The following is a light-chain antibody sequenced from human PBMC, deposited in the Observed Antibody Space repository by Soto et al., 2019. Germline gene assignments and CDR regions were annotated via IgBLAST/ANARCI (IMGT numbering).Light chain of an antibody. Sequence: IQLTQSPSSLSAFVGDRFTITCRASQGISSYLAWYQQKPGKAPKLLIYAASTLQSGVPSRFSGSGSGTDFTLTISSLQSEDFAVYYCQQYNNWLPITFGQGTRLEIK. CDR3: QQYNNWLPIT. CDR2: AAS. V-gene: IGKV1-9*01. J-gene: IGKJ5*01. CDR1: QGISSY.